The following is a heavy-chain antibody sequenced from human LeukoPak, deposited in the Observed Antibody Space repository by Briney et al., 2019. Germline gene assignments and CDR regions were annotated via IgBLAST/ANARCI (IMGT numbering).Heavy chain of an antibody. CDR3: ARDPLRYYDFWSGYYSINHFDY. CDR1: GYTFTSYG. CDR2: ISAYNGNT. Sequence: ASVKVSCKASGYTFTSYGISWVRQAPGQGLEWMGWISAYNGNTNYAQKLQGRVSMTTDTSTSTAYMELRSLRSDDTAVYYCARDPLRYYDFWSGYYSINHFDYWGQGTLVTVSS. V-gene: IGHV1-18*01. D-gene: IGHD3-3*01. J-gene: IGHJ4*02.